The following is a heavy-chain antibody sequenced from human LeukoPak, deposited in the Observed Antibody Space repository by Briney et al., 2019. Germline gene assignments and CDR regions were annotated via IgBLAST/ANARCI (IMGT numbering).Heavy chain of an antibody. V-gene: IGHV3-74*01. J-gene: IGHJ6*04. Sequence: GGSLRLSCAASRVTFSSYRMHWVRQAPGEGLGWVSRINSDGSSTNYADSVKGRFTISRDNAKNTLYLQMNSLRAEDTAVYYCARGGAVAGIMDVWGKGTTVTVSS. CDR3: ARGGAVAGIMDV. CDR1: RVTFSSYR. CDR2: INSDGSST. D-gene: IGHD6-13*01.